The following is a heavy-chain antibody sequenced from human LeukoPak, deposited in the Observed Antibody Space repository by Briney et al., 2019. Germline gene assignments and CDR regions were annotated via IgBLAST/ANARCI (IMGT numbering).Heavy chain of an antibody. V-gene: IGHV3-30*03. J-gene: IGHJ4*02. CDR1: GFTFSNYG. CDR2: ISYDGNSK. Sequence: GGSLRLSCAASGFTFSNYGMHWVRQAPGKGLEWVAVISYDGNSKYYADSVKGRFTISRDNSKNTLYLQMINLRGADTAIYYCATSHSIFGVITGFDYWGQGTLVTVSS. D-gene: IGHD3-3*01. CDR3: ATSHSIFGVITGFDY.